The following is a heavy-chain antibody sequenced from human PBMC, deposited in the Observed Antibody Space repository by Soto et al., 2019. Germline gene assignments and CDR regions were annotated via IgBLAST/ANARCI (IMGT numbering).Heavy chain of an antibody. CDR3: ARSITGTVSYYYGMDV. CDR1: GGTFSSYA. CDR2: IIPIFGTA. J-gene: IGHJ6*02. D-gene: IGHD1-20*01. V-gene: IGHV1-69*12. Sequence: QVQLVQSGAEVKKPGSSVKVSCKASGGTFSSYAICWVRQAPGQGLEWMGGIIPIFGTANYAQKFQGRVTITADESTSTAYMELSRLRSEDTPVYYCARSITGTVSYYYGMDVWGQGTTVTVSS.